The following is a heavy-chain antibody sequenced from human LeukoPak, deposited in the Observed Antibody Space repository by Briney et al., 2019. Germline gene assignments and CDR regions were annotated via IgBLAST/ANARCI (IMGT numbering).Heavy chain of an antibody. D-gene: IGHD3-22*01. CDR1: GYTFTSYG. CDR2: ISANNGKT. Sequence: ASVKVSCKASGYTFTSYGISWVRQAPGQGLEWMGWISANNGKTNYAQKVQGRVTMTTDTSTSTAYMELRSLRSDDTAVYYCARDLPQYYYDNSGLHGFDVWGQGTMVTVSS. V-gene: IGHV1-18*01. CDR3: ARDLPQYYYDNSGLHGFDV. J-gene: IGHJ3*01.